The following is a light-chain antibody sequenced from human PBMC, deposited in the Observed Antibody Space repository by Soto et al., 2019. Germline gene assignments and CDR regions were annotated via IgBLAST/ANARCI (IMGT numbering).Light chain of an antibody. CDR1: QRGRSN. Sequence: EIVMTQCPATLSVSPGERATLSCSASQRGRSNLDWYQQKPGQAPRLLIDGASTRATGSPAMFSGSGSGTEFTLTISDLEPAAFGLYYCQQRHNWPPGFGPGTKVDI. V-gene: IGKV3-15*01. J-gene: IGKJ3*01. CDR2: GAS. CDR3: QQRHNWPPG.